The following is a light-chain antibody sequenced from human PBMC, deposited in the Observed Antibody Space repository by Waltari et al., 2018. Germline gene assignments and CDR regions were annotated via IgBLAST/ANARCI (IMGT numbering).Light chain of an antibody. J-gene: IGKJ3*01. V-gene: IGKV3-11*01. Sequence: EIVLAQSPVTWSLSPGESATPSCRASQSIKNFLAWYQQKPGQAPRLLIFDASNRATGIPARFSGGGSGTDFTLTIDSLEPEDFGFYYCQQRSNWPPTFGPGTKVDIK. CDR1: QSIKNF. CDR2: DAS. CDR3: QQRSNWPPT.